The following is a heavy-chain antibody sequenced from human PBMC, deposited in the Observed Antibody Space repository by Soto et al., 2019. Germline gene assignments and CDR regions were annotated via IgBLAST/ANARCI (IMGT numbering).Heavy chain of an antibody. V-gene: IGHV1-69*01. Sequence: QVQLVQSGAEVKKPGSSVKVSCKASGGTFSSYAISWVRQAPGQGLEWMGGIIPIFGTANYAQKFQGRVTITADESTSTAYMELSSLRSEDTAVYYCARGAGSVVPAVDYYYGMDVWGQGTTVTVSS. J-gene: IGHJ6*02. CDR3: ARGAGSVVPAVDYYYGMDV. D-gene: IGHD2-2*01. CDR2: IIPIFGTA. CDR1: GGTFSSYA.